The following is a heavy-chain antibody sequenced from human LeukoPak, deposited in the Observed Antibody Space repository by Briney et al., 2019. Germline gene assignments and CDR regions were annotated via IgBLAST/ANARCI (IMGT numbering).Heavy chain of an antibody. CDR3: ARGPYCSGGSCYDYHYYYGMDV. CDR2: INHSGST. J-gene: IGHJ6*02. D-gene: IGHD2-15*01. CDR1: GGSFSGYY. Sequence: PSETLSLTCAVYGGSFSGYYWSWIRQPPGKGLEWIGEINHSGSTNYNPSLKSRVTISVDTSKNQFSLKLSSVTAADTAVYYCARGPYCSGGSCYDYHYYYGMDVWGHGTTVTVSS. V-gene: IGHV4-34*01.